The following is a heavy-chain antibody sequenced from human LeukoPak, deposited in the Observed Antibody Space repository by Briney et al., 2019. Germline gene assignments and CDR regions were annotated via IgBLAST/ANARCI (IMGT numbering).Heavy chain of an antibody. CDR1: GYTFTSYD. J-gene: IGHJ3*02. CDR3: ARGNDYGDYLAFDI. V-gene: IGHV1-69*05. D-gene: IGHD4-17*01. CDR2: IIPIFGTA. Sequence: ASVKVSCKASGYTFTSYDISWVRQAPGQGLEWMGGIIPIFGTANYAQKFQGRVTITTDESTSTAYMELSSLRSEDTAVYYCARGNDYGDYLAFDIWGQGTMVTVSS.